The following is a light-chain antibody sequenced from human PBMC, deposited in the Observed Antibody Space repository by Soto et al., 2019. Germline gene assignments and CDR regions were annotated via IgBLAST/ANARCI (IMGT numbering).Light chain of an antibody. V-gene: IGKV1-5*01. CDR1: QSISSW. J-gene: IGKJ1*01. Sequence: DIQMTQSPSTLSASVGDRVTITCRASQSISSWLAWYQQKPGKAPKLLIYDASSLESGVPSRFSGSGSGTEFTLTISSLQPDDCATYDCQQYNSYPWTFGQGTKVDIK. CDR3: QQYNSYPWT. CDR2: DAS.